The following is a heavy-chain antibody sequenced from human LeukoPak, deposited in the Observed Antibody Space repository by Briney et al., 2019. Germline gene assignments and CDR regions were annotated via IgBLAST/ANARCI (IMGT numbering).Heavy chain of an antibody. J-gene: IGHJ4*02. CDR2: ISAYNGNT. D-gene: IGHD3-22*01. CDR3: ARVILPAHYYDSSGYCDY. Sequence: GASVKVSCKASGYTFTSYGISWVRQAPGQGLEWMGWISAYNGNTNYAQKLQGRVTMTTDTSTSTAYMELRSLRSDDTAVYYCARVILPAHYYDSSGYCDYWGQGTLVTVSS. V-gene: IGHV1-18*01. CDR1: GYTFTSYG.